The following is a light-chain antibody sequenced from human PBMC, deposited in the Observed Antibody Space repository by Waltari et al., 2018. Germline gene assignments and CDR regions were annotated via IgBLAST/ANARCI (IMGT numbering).Light chain of an antibody. J-gene: IGKJ1*01. CDR2: RAS. Sequence: DIQMTQSPSTLAASVGDRVTITCQASQNIINCFSWYQQITWKDPKLLIYRASSLERGVPSRLSGGGCGTAFTITISSLQPDDFAIYYCQQYNSSPWTFGQGTKVEI. V-gene: IGKV1-5*03. CDR3: QQYNSSPWT. CDR1: QNIINC.